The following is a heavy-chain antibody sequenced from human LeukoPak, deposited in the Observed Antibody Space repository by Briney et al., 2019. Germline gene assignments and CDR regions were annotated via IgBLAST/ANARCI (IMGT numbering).Heavy chain of an antibody. CDR3: VRHPRYSTGWAIDY. CDR1: SYSISNAYY. CDR2: MYHSGST. V-gene: IGHV4-38-2*01. D-gene: IGHD6-19*01. J-gene: IGHJ4*02. Sequence: SETLSLTCAVSSYSISNAYYWGWIRQPPGKGLEWIASMYHSGSTYYNPSLKSRVTISVDTSKNQFSLKLNSVTAADTAVYYCVRHPRYSTGWAIDYWGQGTLVTVSS.